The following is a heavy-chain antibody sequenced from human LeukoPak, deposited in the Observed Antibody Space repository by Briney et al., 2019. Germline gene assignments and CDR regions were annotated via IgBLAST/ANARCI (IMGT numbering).Heavy chain of an antibody. Sequence: GESLKISCKGSGYSFTSYWIGWVRQMPGKGLEWMGIIYPGDSDTRYSPSVQGQVTISADKSISTAYLQWSSLKASDTAMYYCARLVGYCSGGSCYVGNWFDPWGQGTLVTVSS. CDR1: GYSFTSYW. D-gene: IGHD2-15*01. CDR3: ARLVGYCSGGSCYVGNWFDP. CDR2: IYPGDSDT. V-gene: IGHV5-51*01. J-gene: IGHJ5*02.